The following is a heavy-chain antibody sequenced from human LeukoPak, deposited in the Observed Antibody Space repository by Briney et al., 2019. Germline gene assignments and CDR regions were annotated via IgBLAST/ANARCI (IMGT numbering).Heavy chain of an antibody. CDR2: INAGNGNT. V-gene: IGHV1-3*01. CDR1: GYTFTSYA. CDR3: ARAMGVYYDSSGYPY. D-gene: IGHD3-22*01. J-gene: IGHJ4*02. Sequence: ASVKVSCKASGYTFTSYAMHWVRQAPGQRLEWMGWINAGNGNTKYSQKFQGRVTITRDTSASTAYMELSSLRSEDTAVCYCARAMGVYYDSSGYPYWGQGTLVTVSS.